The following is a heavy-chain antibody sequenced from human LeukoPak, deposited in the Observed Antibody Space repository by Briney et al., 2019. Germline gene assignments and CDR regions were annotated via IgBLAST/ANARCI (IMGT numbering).Heavy chain of an antibody. CDR1: GFTLSSYW. CDR2: ISSGSTYI. V-gene: IGHV3-21*01. D-gene: IGHD3-22*01. Sequence: GGSLRLSCAASGFTLSSYWMHWVRQAPGKGLEWVSYISSGSTYIYYADSVKGRFTISRDNGKNSLYLQMNSLRAEDTAVYYCARKGYYASSGYLGYFQHWGQGTLVTVSS. J-gene: IGHJ1*01. CDR3: ARKGYYASSGYLGYFQH.